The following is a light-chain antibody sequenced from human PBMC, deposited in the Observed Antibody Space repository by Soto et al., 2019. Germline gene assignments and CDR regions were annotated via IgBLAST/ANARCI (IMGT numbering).Light chain of an antibody. V-gene: IGKV3-20*01. Sequence: EIVLTQSPGTLSLSPGERATLSCRASQSVSSSYLAWYQQKPGQAPRLLNYGASSRATGIPDRFSGSGSGTDFTLTISRLEPEDYAVYYCQQYGSSPWTFDQGTKVEIK. CDR2: GAS. J-gene: IGKJ1*01. CDR1: QSVSSSY. CDR3: QQYGSSPWT.